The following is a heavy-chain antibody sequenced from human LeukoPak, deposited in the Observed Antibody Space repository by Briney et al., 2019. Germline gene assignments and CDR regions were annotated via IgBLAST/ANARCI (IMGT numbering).Heavy chain of an antibody. D-gene: IGHD6-6*01. V-gene: IGHV4-59*12. CDR1: GGSISSYY. Sequence: SETLSLTCTVSGGSISSYYWSWIRQPPGKGLEWIGYIYHSGSTYYNPSLKSRVTISVDRSKNQFSLKLSSVTAADTAVYYCARSPEYSSSWPQYYFDYWGQGTLVTVSS. CDR3: ARSPEYSSSWPQYYFDY. CDR2: IYHSGST. J-gene: IGHJ4*02.